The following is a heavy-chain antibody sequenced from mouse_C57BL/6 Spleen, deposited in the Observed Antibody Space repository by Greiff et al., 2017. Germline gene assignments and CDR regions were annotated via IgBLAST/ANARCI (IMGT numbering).Heavy chain of an antibody. CDR2: IYPGSGST. Sequence: QVQLQQPGAELVKPGASVKMSCKASGYTFTSYWITWVKQRPGQGLEWIGDIYPGSGSTNYNEKFKSKATLTVDTSSSTAYMQLSSLTSEDSAVYYCARENYGSSLRPGFAYWGQGTLVTVSA. CDR3: ARENYGSSLRPGFAY. D-gene: IGHD1-1*01. V-gene: IGHV1-55*01. J-gene: IGHJ3*01. CDR1: GYTFTSYW.